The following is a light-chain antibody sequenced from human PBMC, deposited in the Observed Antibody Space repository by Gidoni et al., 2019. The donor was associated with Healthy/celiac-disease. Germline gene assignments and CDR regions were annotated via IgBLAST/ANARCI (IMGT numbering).Light chain of an antibody. CDR3: QSYASSLSGSYVV. J-gene: IGLJ2*01. Sequence: HSVLTQPPSVSGCPGQRVTIACTGSSSNLRAGYEVHWYQQLPGPAPNLLIYGNSNRPSGVPDRFSFSKSGTSASLAITGLQAEAEADYYCQSYASSLSGSYVVFGGGTKLTVL. V-gene: IGLV1-40*01. CDR2: GNS. CDR1: SSNLRAGYE.